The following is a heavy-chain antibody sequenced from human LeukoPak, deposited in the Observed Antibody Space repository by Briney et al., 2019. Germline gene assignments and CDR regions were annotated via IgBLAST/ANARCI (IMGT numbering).Heavy chain of an antibody. J-gene: IGHJ4*02. CDR2: ISYDGSNK. Sequence: GGSLRLSCAASGFTFSSYGMHWVRQAPGKGLECVAIISYDGSNKYYTDSVQGRFTISRDNSKNTLYLQMNSLRAEDTAVYYCAKSGIEAAGSLVYFDYWGQGTLVTASS. CDR3: AKSGIEAAGSLVYFDY. D-gene: IGHD6-13*01. V-gene: IGHV3-30*18. CDR1: GFTFSSYG.